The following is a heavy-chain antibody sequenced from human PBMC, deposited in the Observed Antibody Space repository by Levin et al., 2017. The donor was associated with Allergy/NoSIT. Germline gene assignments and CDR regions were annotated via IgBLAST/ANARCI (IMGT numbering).Heavy chain of an antibody. V-gene: IGHV4-34*01. J-gene: IGHJ4*02. CDR3: ASLARGPLFDY. CDR2: INHSGST. D-gene: IGHD3/OR15-3a*01. CDR1: GGSFSGYY. Sequence: SQTLSLTCAVYGGSFSGYYWSWIRQPPGKGLEWIGEINHSGSTNYNPSLKSRVTISVDTSKNQFSLKLSSVTAADTAVYYCASLARGPLFDYWGQGTLVTVSS.